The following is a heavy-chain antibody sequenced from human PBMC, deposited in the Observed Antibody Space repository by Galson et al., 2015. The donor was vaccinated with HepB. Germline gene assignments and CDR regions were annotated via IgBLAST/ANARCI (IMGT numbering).Heavy chain of an antibody. D-gene: IGHD5-18*01. CDR1: GGSISTYY. V-gene: IGHV4-59*01. CDR3: VREGGGWMGIQGY. J-gene: IGHJ4*02. CDR2: IYYSGTT. Sequence: ETLSLTCTVSGGSISTYYWSWIRQPPGKGLEWIGYIYYSGTTNYNPSLKSRVTISVDTSKNQFSLKLSSVTAADTAVYYCVREGGGWMGIQGYWGQGTLVTVSS.